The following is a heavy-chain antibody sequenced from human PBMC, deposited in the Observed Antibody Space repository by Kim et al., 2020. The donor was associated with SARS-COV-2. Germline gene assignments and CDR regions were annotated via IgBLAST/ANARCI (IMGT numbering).Heavy chain of an antibody. V-gene: IGHV1-69*13. CDR2: IIPIFGTA. CDR1: GGTFSSYA. D-gene: IGHD5-12*01. J-gene: IGHJ3*02. Sequence: SVKVSCKASGGTFSSYAISWVRQAPGQGLEWMGGIIPIFGTANYAQKFQGRVTITADESTSTAYMELSSLRSEDTAVYYCARGHTSGGYSGYVTSNAFDIWGQGTMVTVSS. CDR3: ARGHTSGGYSGYVTSNAFDI.